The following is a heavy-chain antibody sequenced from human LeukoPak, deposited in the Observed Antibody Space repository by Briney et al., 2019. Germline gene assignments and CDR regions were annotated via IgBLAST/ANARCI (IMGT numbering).Heavy chain of an antibody. J-gene: IGHJ6*03. Sequence: GGSLRLSCVASGFSFNTYSMIWVRQAPGRGLEWVSSITSGSSHIYYADSMKGRFTISRDNAKKSVYLQMDSLRTEDTAVYYCARGVSGAAYFNYFIDAWGKGTTVTVSS. V-gene: IGHV3-21*01. CDR1: GFSFNTYS. CDR2: ITSGSSHI. CDR3: ARGVSGAAYFNYFIDA. D-gene: IGHD2-8*01.